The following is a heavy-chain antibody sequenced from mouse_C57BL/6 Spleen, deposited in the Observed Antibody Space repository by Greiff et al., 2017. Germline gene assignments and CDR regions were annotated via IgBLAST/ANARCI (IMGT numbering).Heavy chain of an antibody. CDR1: GYTFTDYE. CDR2: IDPETGGT. Sequence: QVQLQQSGAELVRPGASVTLSCKASGYTFTDYEMHWVKQTPVHGLEWIGAIDPETGGTAYNQKFKGKAILTADKSSSTAYMELRSLTSEDSAVYYGTKGGWVRYYAMDYWGQGTSVTVSS. CDR3: TKGGWVRYYAMDY. V-gene: IGHV1-15*01. D-gene: IGHD2-3*01. J-gene: IGHJ4*01.